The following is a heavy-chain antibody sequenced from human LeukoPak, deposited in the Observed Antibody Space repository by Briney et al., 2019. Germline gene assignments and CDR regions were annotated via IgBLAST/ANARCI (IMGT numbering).Heavy chain of an antibody. CDR1: GFTFSSYW. CDR3: ARDSSRASGSSNDY. Sequence: PGGSLRLSCAASGFTFSSYWMNWFRQAPGKGLEWVANINEDGSGTYYVDSVKGRFSISRDNAKNLLNLQMNTLRVEDTAVYFCARDSSRASGSSNDYWGQGTLVTVSS. J-gene: IGHJ4*02. D-gene: IGHD3-10*01. V-gene: IGHV3-7*04. CDR2: INEDGSGT.